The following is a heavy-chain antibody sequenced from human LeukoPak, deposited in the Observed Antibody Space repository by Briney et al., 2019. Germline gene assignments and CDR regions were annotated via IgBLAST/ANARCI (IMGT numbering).Heavy chain of an antibody. Sequence: SETLSLTCAVYGGSFSGYYWSWIRRPPGKGLEWIGEINHSGSTNYNPSLKSRVTISVDTSKNQFSLKLSSVTAADTAVYYCARAHSSGRPSSARDFDYWGQGTLVTVSS. J-gene: IGHJ4*02. CDR1: GGSFSGYY. CDR2: INHSGST. V-gene: IGHV4-34*01. CDR3: ARAHSSGRPSSARDFDY. D-gene: IGHD3-22*01.